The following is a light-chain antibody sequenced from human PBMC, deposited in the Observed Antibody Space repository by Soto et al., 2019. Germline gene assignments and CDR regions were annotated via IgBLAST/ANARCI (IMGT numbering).Light chain of an antibody. J-gene: IGLJ2*01. V-gene: IGLV2-23*01. CDR3: CSYAGSSPHVV. Sequence: QSALTQPASVSGSPGQSITISCTGTSSDVGSYNLVSWYQQHQGKAPKLMIYEGSKRPSGVSNRFSGSKSGNTASLTISGLQAEDEADYYCCSYAGSSPHVVFGGGTKLTVL. CDR2: EGS. CDR1: SSDVGSYNL.